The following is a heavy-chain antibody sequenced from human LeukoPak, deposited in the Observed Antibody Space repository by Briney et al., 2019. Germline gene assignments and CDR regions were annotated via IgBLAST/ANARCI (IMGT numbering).Heavy chain of an antibody. CDR1: GYSFTSYW. D-gene: IGHD1-1*01. CDR2: IYPGDSDT. CDR3: ASSLIRYNWNDGSDAFDI. J-gene: IGHJ3*02. V-gene: IGHV5-51*01. Sequence: GESLKISCKGSGYSFTSYWIGWVRQMPGKGLEWMGIIYPGDSDTRYSPSFQGQVTISADKSISTAYLQWSSLKASDTAMYYCASSLIRYNWNDGSDAFDIWGQGTMVTASS.